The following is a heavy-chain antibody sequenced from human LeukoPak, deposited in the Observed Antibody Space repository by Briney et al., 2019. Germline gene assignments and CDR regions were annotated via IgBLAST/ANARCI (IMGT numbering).Heavy chain of an antibody. CDR2: I. CDR3: AKDRATYYYDSSGLFDY. Sequence: PGGSLRLSCAASGFTFSSYAMSWVRQAPGKRLEWVSAIKGRFTISRDNSKNTLYLQMNSLRAEDTAVYYCAKDRATYYYDSSGLFDYWGQGTLVTVSS. D-gene: IGHD3-22*01. V-gene: IGHV3-23*01. CDR1: GFTFSSYA. J-gene: IGHJ4*02.